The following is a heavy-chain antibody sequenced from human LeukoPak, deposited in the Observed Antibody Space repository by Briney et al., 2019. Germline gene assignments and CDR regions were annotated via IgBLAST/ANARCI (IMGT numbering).Heavy chain of an antibody. CDR2: ISGSGGST. D-gene: IGHD6-13*01. V-gene: IGHV3-23*01. J-gene: IGHJ4*02. CDR1: GFTFSSYA. CDR3: AREVAAAGRFDY. Sequence: HPGGSLRLSCAASGFTFSSYAMSWVRQAPGKGLEWVSAISGSGGSTYYADSVKGRFTISRDNSKNTLYLQMNSLRAEDTAVYYCAREVAAAGRFDYWGQGTLVTVSS.